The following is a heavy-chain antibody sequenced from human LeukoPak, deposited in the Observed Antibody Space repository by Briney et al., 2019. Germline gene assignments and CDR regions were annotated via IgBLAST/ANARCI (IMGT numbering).Heavy chain of an antibody. D-gene: IGHD3-3*01. V-gene: IGHV3-21*01. CDR3: ARESLLRFLELCAFDI. CDR1: GFTFSSYS. J-gene: IGHJ3*02. Sequence: GGSLRLSCAASGFTFSSYSMNWVRQAPGKGLEWVSSISSSSSYIYYADSVKGRFTISRDNAKNSLYLQMNSLRAEDTAVYYCARESLLRFLELCAFDIWGQGTMVTVSS. CDR2: ISSSSSYI.